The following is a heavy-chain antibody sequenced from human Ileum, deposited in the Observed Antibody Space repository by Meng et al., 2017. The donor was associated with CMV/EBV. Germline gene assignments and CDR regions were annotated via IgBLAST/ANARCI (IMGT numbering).Heavy chain of an antibody. J-gene: IGHJ6*02. CDR1: GGIFSTYG. CDR3: ARVSFGPIIPYHYGIDV. V-gene: IGHV3-48*04. Sequence: GGSLRLSCESSGGIFSTYGMNWVRQAPGKGLEWGSYISSSGYSIYYADSVKGRFTVSRDNGKDSLYLLMNDLRAEDTAIYYCARVSFGPIIPYHYGIDVWGLGTTVTVSS. D-gene: IGHD3-16*01. CDR2: ISSSGYSI.